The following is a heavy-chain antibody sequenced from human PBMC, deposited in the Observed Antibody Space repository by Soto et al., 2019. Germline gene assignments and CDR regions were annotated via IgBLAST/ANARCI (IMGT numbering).Heavy chain of an antibody. Sequence: SVKVSCKASGGTFSSYTISWVRQAPGQGLEWMGRIIPILGIANYAQKFQGRVTITADKSTSTAYMELSSLRSEDTAVYYCARDPGPIGVVIDWFDPWGQGTLVTVSS. V-gene: IGHV1-69*04. CDR1: GGTFSSYT. CDR2: IIPILGIA. J-gene: IGHJ5*02. D-gene: IGHD3-3*01. CDR3: ARDPGPIGVVIDWFDP.